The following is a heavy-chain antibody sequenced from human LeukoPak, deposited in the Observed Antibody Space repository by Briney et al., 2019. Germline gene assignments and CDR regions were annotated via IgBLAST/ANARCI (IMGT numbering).Heavy chain of an antibody. CDR2: NNDTGIT. Sequence: SDTLSLTCAVSGDSFNYYCSWIRQPPRKRVEGIGENNDTGITKYNPSLKNRVYISEDTSKNQFSLKLTSGTPADTAIYYCAQSLYCGDDCCWGRGTMVTVCS. D-gene: IGHD2-21*02. CDR3: AQSLYCGDDCC. CDR1: GDSFNYY. J-gene: IGHJ3*01. V-gene: IGHV4-34*01.